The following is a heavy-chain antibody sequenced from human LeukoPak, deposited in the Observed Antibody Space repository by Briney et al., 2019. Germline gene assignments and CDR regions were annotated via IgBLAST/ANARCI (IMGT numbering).Heavy chain of an antibody. D-gene: IGHD3-16*01. CDR3: ARDPSSFGGYFDY. J-gene: IGHJ4*02. CDR2: IYYSGST. V-gene: IGHV4-39*07. CDR1: GGSISSSSYY. Sequence: SETLSLTCTVSGGSISSSSYYWGWIRQPPGKGLEWIGSIYYSGSTYYNPSLKSRVTISVDTSKIQFSLKLSSVTAADTAVYYCARDPSSFGGYFDYWGQGTLVTVSS.